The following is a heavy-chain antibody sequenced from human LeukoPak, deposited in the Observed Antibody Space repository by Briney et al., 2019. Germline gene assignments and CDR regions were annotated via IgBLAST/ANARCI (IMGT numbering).Heavy chain of an antibody. V-gene: IGHV4-59*07. CDR2: IFYSGNT. CDR3: AGVYSSSSAIWS. D-gene: IGHD6-6*01. J-gene: IGHJ5*02. Sequence: PSDTLTLTCNASGDTFSSYFIHWMRQPPGQGLEWIGYIFYSGNTNYNPSLQSRVTISVDTSKNQFSLKLSSVTAADTAVYYCAGVYSSSSAIWSWGQGTLVTVSS. CDR1: GDTFSSYF.